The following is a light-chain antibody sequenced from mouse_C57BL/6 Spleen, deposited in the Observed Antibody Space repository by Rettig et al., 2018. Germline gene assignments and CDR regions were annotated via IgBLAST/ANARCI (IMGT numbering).Light chain of an antibody. CDR3: QQGQSYPLT. V-gene: IGKV10-94*01. Sequence: ASLGDTITITCHASQNINVWLSWYQQKPGNIPKLLIYKASNLHTGVPSRFSGSGSGTGFTLTISSLQPEDIATYYCQQGQSYPLTFGAGTKLELK. CDR1: QNINVW. J-gene: IGKJ5*01. CDR2: KAS.